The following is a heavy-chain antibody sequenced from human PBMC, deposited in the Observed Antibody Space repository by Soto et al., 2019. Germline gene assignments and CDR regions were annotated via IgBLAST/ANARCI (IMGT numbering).Heavy chain of an antibody. CDR3: ARDRLVGATIPYYYGMDV. V-gene: IGHV4-59*01. CDR2: IYYSGST. Sequence: SETLSLTCTVSGGSISSYYWSWIRQPPGKGLEWIGYIYYSGSTNYNPSLKSRVTISVDTSKNQFSLKLSSVTAADTAVYYCARDRLVGATIPYYYGMDVWGQGTTVT. D-gene: IGHD1-26*01. CDR1: GGSISSYY. J-gene: IGHJ6*02.